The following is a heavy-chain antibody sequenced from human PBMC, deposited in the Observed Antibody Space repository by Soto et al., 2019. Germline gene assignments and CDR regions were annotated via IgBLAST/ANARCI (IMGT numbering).Heavy chain of an antibody. CDR1: GGSISSGGYC. V-gene: IGHV4-31*03. D-gene: IGHD6-13*01. Sequence: PSETLSLTCTVSGGSISSGGYCWSWIRQHPGKGLEWIGYIYYSGSTYYNPSLKSRVTISVDTSKNQFSLKLSSVTAADTAVYYCARDGIAAAGTSQFHYYYGMDVWGQGTTVTVSS. J-gene: IGHJ6*02. CDR3: ARDGIAAAGTSQFHYYYGMDV. CDR2: IYYSGST.